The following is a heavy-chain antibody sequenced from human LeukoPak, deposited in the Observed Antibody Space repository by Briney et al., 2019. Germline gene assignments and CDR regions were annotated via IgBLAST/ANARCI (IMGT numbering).Heavy chain of an antibody. CDR2: ISYDGGRR. D-gene: IGHD5-12*01. J-gene: IGHJ4*02. V-gene: IGHV3-30-3*01. CDR3: ATDGAGHYFEYSGYFDY. Sequence: GGSLRLSCVASAFSISNSAMHWVRQPPGKGLEWVAVISYDGGRRYYAGSGTGRFTISRDNSDNTVSLQMSSLRIEDTAIYYCATDGAGHYFEYSGYFDYWGQGTPVTVSS. CDR1: AFSISNSA.